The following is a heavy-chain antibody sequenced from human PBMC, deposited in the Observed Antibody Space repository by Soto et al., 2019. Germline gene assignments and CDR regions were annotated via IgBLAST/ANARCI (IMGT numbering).Heavy chain of an antibody. CDR1: GFTFSSYA. Sequence: EVQLLESGGGLVQPGGSLRLSCAASGFTFSSYAMSWVRQAPGKGLEWVSAISGSGGSTYYADSVKGRFTISRDNSKNSVYLQMNSLRAEDTAVYYCAKDGYCSGGSCYPRNAFDIWGQGTMVTVSS. CDR3: AKDGYCSGGSCYPRNAFDI. V-gene: IGHV3-23*01. D-gene: IGHD2-15*01. CDR2: ISGSGGST. J-gene: IGHJ3*02.